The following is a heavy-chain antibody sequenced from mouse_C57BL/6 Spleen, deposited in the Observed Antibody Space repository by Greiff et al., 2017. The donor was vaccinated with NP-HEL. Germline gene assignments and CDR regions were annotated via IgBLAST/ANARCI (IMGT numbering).Heavy chain of an antibody. CDR1: GFTFSDYG. CDR2: ISSGSSTI. CDR3: TRRSNYLWFAY. Sequence: EVKLVESGGGLVKPGGSLKLSCAASGFTFSDYGMHWVRQAPEKGLEWVAYISSGSSTIYYADTVKGRFTISRDNAKNTLFLQMTSLRSEDTAVYYCTRRSNYLWFAYWGQGTLVTVSA. J-gene: IGHJ3*01. V-gene: IGHV5-17*01. D-gene: IGHD2-5*01.